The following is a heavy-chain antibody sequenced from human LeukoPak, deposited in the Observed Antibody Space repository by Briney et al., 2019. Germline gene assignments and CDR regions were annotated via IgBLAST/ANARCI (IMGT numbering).Heavy chain of an antibody. CDR3: ARVALAGTTPPWFDP. CDR1: GGSISSYY. Sequence: SETLSLTCTVSGGSISSYYWSWIRQPAGKGLEWIGRIYTSGSTNYNPSLKSRVTMSVDTSKNQFSLKLSSVTAADTAVYYCARVALAGTTPPWFDPWGQGTLVTVPS. J-gene: IGHJ5*02. D-gene: IGHD1-1*01. V-gene: IGHV4-4*07. CDR2: IYTSGST.